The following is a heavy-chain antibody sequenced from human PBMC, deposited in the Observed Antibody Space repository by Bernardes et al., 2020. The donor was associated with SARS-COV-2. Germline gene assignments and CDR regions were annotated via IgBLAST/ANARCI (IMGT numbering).Heavy chain of an antibody. J-gene: IGHJ4*02. Sequence: SETLSLTCTVSGGSISSGGYYWSWIRQHPGKGLEWIVYIYYSGSTYYNPSLKSRVTISVDTSKNQFSLKLSSVTAADTAVYYCARGSAVTTYLAADYWGQGTLVTVSS. V-gene: IGHV4-31*03. D-gene: IGHD4-17*01. CDR3: ARGSAVTTYLAADY. CDR2: IYYSGST. CDR1: GGSISSGGYY.